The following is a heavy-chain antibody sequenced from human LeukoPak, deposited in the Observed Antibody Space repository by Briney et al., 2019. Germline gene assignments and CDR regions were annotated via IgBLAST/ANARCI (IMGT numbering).Heavy chain of an antibody. CDR3: ARDPGWGAYDI. CDR2: MDSDGSTK. V-gene: IGHV3-7*01. Sequence: GGSLRLSCAASGFTFSSFWMTWVRQALGRGLESVASMDSDGSTKNYVGSVKGRFTISRDNAKNSLYLQMNSLRGEDTSMYYCARDPGWGAYDIWGQGTMVTVSS. J-gene: IGHJ3*02. CDR1: GFTFSSFW. D-gene: IGHD6-19*01.